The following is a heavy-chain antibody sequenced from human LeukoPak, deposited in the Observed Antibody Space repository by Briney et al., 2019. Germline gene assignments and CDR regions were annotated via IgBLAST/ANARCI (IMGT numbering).Heavy chain of an antibody. J-gene: IGHJ4*02. Sequence: PGRSLRLSCAASGFTFDDYAMHWVRQGPGKGLEWVSGISWNSGSIGYADSVKGRFTISRDNAKNSLYLQMNSLRAEDTAFYYCAKDISLGFRWSTFDFWGQGTLVTVSS. D-gene: IGHD6-13*01. V-gene: IGHV3-9*01. CDR3: AKDISLGFRWSTFDF. CDR2: ISWNSGSI. CDR1: GFTFDDYA.